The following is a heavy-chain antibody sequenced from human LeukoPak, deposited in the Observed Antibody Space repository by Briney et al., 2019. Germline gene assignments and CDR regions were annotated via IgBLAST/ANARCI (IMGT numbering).Heavy chain of an antibody. CDR2: IYYSGST. Sequence: PSETLSLTCTVSGGSINSGGYYWSWIRQHPGKGLEWIGYIYYSGSTYYNPSLKSRVTISVDRSKNQFSLKLSSVTAADTAVYYCARGNTAMVDDNWFDPWGQGTLVTVSS. CDR1: GGSINSGGYY. CDR3: ARGNTAMVDDNWFDP. V-gene: IGHV4-31*03. D-gene: IGHD5-18*01. J-gene: IGHJ5*02.